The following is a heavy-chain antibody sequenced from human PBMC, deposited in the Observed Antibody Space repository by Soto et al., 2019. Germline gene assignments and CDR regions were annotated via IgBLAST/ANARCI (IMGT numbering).Heavy chain of an antibody. CDR2: ISGYNGNT. CDR3: ARDVFCGGAPACPDMDV. D-gene: IGHD3-9*01. Sequence: QVVLEQSGGAVKKPGASVKVSCKASGYTFSGYSITWVRQAPGQGLEWMGRISGYNGNTYYARTLRGRLTLTTDTSTSTAYMELRSLTSDDTAVYYCARDVFCGGAPACPDMDVWGQGTTVTVS. CDR1: GYTFSGYS. J-gene: IGHJ6*02. V-gene: IGHV1-18*04.